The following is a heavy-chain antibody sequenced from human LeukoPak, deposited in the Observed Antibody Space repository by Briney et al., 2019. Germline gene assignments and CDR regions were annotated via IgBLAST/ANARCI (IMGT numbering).Heavy chain of an antibody. CDR1: GFTVSSNY. J-gene: IGHJ4*02. V-gene: IGHV3-53*01. CDR2: IYSGGST. CDR3: ARVRIGGYCGGDCYSPDY. Sequence: GGSLRLSCAASGFTVSSNYMSWVRQAPGKGLEWVSVIYSGGSTYYADSVKGRFTISRDTSKNTLYLQMNSLRAEDTAMYYCARVRIGGYCGGDCYSPDYWGQGTLVTVSS. D-gene: IGHD2-21*02.